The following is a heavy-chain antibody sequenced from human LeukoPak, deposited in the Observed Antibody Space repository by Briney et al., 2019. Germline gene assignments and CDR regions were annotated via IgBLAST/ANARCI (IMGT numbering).Heavy chain of an antibody. CDR1: GYTFTGYY. CDR2: INPNSGGT. Sequence: ASVKVSCKASGYTFTGYYMHWVRQAPGQGLEWMGWINPNSGGTNYAQKFQGRVTMTRDTSISTAYMELSRLRSDDTAVYYCARDRSTGDNYYYYYMDVWGKGTTVTVSS. V-gene: IGHV1-2*02. D-gene: IGHD7-27*01. CDR3: ARDRSTGDNYYYYYMDV. J-gene: IGHJ6*03.